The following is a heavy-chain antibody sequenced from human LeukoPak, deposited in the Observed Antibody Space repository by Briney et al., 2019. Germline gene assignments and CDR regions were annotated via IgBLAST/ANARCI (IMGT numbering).Heavy chain of an antibody. D-gene: IGHD3-22*01. CDR2: INPNSGGT. Sequence: ASVKVSCKASVYTFTGYYMHWVRQAPGQGLEWMGWINPNSGGTNYAQKFQGRVTMTRDTSISTAYMELSRLRSDDTAVYYCARVTYYYDSSGYYYFDYWGQGTLVTVSS. CDR3: ARVTYYYDSSGYYYFDY. J-gene: IGHJ4*02. V-gene: IGHV1-2*02. CDR1: VYTFTGYY.